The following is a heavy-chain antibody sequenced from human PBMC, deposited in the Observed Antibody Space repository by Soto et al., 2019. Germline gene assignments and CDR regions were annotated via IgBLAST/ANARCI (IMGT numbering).Heavy chain of an antibody. CDR1: GYVFSAYA. CDR2: INPGNGNT. J-gene: IGHJ4*02. CDR3: ARAAISPSGGLLGPFDY. Sequence: QVQLVQSGAEEKKPGASVRVSCKASGYVFSAYAIHWVRQAPGQRLEWMGWINPGNGNTRYSQNFQGRLTIPTETAAATAYMELSSLRSDDTAVYYCARAAISPSGGLLGPFDYWGQGNLVSVSS. D-gene: IGHD3-10*01. V-gene: IGHV1-3*05.